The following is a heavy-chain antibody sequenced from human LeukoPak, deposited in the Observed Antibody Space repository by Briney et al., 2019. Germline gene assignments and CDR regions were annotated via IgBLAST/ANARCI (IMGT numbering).Heavy chain of an antibody. J-gene: IGHJ4*02. CDR2: ISSSSSYI. Sequence: PGGSLRLSCAASGFTFSSYSMNWVRQAPGKGLEWVSSISSSSSYIYYADSVKGRFTISRDNAKNSLYLQMNSLRAEDTAVYYCARADMWQQLASSLWGQGTLVTVSS. D-gene: IGHD6-13*01. CDR3: ARADMWQQLASSL. V-gene: IGHV3-21*01. CDR1: GFTFSSYS.